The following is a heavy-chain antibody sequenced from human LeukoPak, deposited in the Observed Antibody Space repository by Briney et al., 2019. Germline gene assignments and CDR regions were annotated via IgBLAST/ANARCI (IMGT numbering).Heavy chain of an antibody. CDR2: IFDRGST. D-gene: IGHD3-3*01. CDR3: AREGSYYDFWSGYYTTHPYFDY. J-gene: IGHJ4*02. V-gene: IGHV3-66*01. CDR1: GFTVSSKC. Sequence: GGSLRLSCAASGFTVSSKCVSWVRQAPGTGLEWVSAIFDRGSTYYADSVKGRFTISRDNSRNTLYLQMNSLRAEDTGVCYCAREGSYYDFWSGYYTTHPYFDYWGQGTLVTVSS.